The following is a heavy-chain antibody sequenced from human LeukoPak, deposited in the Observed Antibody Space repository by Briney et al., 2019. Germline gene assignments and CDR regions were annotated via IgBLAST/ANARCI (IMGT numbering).Heavy chain of an antibody. CDR3: AKIPDVLPPHFDY. V-gene: IGHV3-66*01. Sequence: PGGSLRLSCAASGFTFSSYSMSWVRQAPGQGLEWVSVIYSGGSSYYADSVKGRFTISRDNSKNTLYLQMNSLRAEDTAVYYCAKIPDVLPPHFDYWGQGTLVTVSS. D-gene: IGHD3-10*01. J-gene: IGHJ4*02. CDR1: GFTFSSYS. CDR2: IYSGGSS.